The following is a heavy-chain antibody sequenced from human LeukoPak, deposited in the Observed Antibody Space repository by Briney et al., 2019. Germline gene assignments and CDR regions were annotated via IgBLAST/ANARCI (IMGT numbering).Heavy chain of an antibody. J-gene: IGHJ6*03. D-gene: IGHD1-1*01. CDR3: AKGRTDWNAGYYYYYMDV. V-gene: IGHV3-23*01. CDR1: GFTFSSYA. Sequence: GGSLRLSCAASGFTFSSYAMSWVRQAPGKGLEWVSAISGSGGSTYYADSVKGGFTISRDNSKNTLYLRMNSLRAEDTAVYYCAKGRTDWNAGYYYYYMDVWGKGTTVTVSS. CDR2: ISGSGGST.